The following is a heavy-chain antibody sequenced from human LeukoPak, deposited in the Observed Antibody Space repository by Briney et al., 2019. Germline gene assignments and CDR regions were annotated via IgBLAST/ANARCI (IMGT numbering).Heavy chain of an antibody. V-gene: IGHV3-9*01. CDR1: GFTFEDYA. J-gene: IGHJ4*02. D-gene: IGHD6-13*01. Sequence: PGGSLRLSCAASGFTFEDYAMHWVRQAPGKGLEWVSGISWNSNSIGYADSVKGRFTISRDNAKNSLYLQMNSLRAEDTALYYCGKDMKYSSRWLDYWGQGTLVTVSS. CDR2: ISWNSNSI. CDR3: GKDMKYSSRWLDY.